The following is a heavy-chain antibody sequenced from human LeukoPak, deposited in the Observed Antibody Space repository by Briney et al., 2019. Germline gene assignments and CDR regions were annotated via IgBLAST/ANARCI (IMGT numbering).Heavy chain of an antibody. CDR2: IYSGGST. CDR1: GFTVSSNY. D-gene: IGHD6-19*01. J-gene: IGHJ4*02. V-gene: IGHV3-66*01. Sequence: PGGSLRLSCAASGFTVSSNYMSWARHAPGEGLGWVSDIYSGGSTYYADSVKGRFTISRDNSRNTLYLQMNSLRAEDTAVDYCARSSGWFIDYWGQGTLVTVSS. CDR3: ARSSGWFIDY.